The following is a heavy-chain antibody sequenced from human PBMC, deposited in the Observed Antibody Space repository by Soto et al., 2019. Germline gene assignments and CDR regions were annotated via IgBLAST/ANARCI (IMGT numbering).Heavy chain of an antibody. CDR1: GGIFSTYA. J-gene: IGHJ4*02. V-gene: IGHV1-69*01. Sequence: QVQLVQSGVEVKKPGSSVKVSCKVSGGIFSTYAISGLRQAPGQGLEGWGGIIPIFETPTYAQKFQGRVTITADESTSTAYMELSRLRSEDTAVYYCARDRDDYGSGNYYNRIDFWGQGTLVTVSS. D-gene: IGHD3-10*01. CDR3: ARDRDDYGSGNYYNRIDF. CDR2: IIPIFETP.